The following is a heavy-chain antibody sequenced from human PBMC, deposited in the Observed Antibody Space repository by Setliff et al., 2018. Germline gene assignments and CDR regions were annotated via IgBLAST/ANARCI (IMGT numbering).Heavy chain of an antibody. J-gene: IGHJ4*02. D-gene: IGHD4-4*01. Sequence: PGGSLRLSCAASGFTFSSYWMSWVRQAPGKGLEWVANIKQDGSEKYHADSVKGRFTISRDNAKNSLYLQMTSLRAEDTAVYYCAREPTVTTLDYWGQGTLVTVS. V-gene: IGHV3-7*01. CDR2: IKQDGSEK. CDR1: GFTFSSYW. CDR3: AREPTVTTLDY.